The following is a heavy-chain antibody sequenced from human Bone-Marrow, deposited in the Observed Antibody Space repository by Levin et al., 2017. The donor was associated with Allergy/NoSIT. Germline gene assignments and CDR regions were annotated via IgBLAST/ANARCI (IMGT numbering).Heavy chain of an antibody. V-gene: IGHV1-69*13. J-gene: IGHJ6*03. Sequence: AASVKVSCKASGGTFSDYPITWVRQAPGQGLEWMGGIIPIFGTANYAQKFQGRVTITADESTSTAYMELSSLRSEDTAMYYCARDYCNSTSCYPYYFYIAVGGKGTTVTVSS. D-gene: IGHD2-2*01. CDR2: IIPIFGTA. CDR3: ARDYCNSTSCYPYYFYIAV. CDR1: GGTFSDYP.